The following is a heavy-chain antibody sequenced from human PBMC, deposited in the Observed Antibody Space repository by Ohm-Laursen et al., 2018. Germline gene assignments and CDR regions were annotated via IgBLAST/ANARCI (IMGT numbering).Heavy chain of an antibody. Sequence: PLRLSCAASGFTFSNYWMHWFCHAPGKGLVWVLRINGDGSSANYADSVKGRFTISRDNAKNTLYLQMNSLRAEDTAVYYCARHLDYGGDYWGQGTLVTVSS. J-gene: IGHJ4*02. CDR2: INGDGSSA. CDR3: ARHLDYGGDY. V-gene: IGHV3-74*01. CDR1: GFTFSNYW. D-gene: IGHD4-23*01.